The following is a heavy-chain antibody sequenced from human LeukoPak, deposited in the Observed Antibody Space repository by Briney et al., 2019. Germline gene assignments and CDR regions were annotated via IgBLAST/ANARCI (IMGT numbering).Heavy chain of an antibody. CDR1: GGSISSGSYY. CDR2: IYTSGST. Sequence: PSQTLSLTCTVSGGSISSGSYYWSWIRQPAGKGLEWIGRIYTSGSTNYNPSLKSRVTISVDTSKNQFSLKLSSVTAADTAVYYCARDQSSGWYGGWFDPWGQGTLVTVSS. V-gene: IGHV4-61*02. D-gene: IGHD6-19*01. J-gene: IGHJ5*02. CDR3: ARDQSSGWYGGWFDP.